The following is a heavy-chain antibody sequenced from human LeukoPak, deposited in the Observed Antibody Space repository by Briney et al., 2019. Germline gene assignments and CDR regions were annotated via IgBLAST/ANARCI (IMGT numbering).Heavy chain of an antibody. D-gene: IGHD2-15*01. V-gene: IGHV3-21*01. J-gene: IGHJ3*02. Sequence: GGSLRLSCAASGFTFSNYSMNWVRQAPGKGLEWVSSISSSSSYIYYADSVKGRFTISRDNAKNSLYLQMNSLRAEDTAVYYCATGGYCSGGSCYSDAFDIWGQGTMVTVSS. CDR3: ATGGYCSGGSCYSDAFDI. CDR1: GFTFSNYS. CDR2: ISSSSSYI.